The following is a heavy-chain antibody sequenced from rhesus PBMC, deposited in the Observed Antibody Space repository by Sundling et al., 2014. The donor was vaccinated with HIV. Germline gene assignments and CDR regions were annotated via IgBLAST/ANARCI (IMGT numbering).Heavy chain of an antibody. D-gene: IGHD2-2*01. V-gene: IGHV4-99*01. CDR1: GYSINSSYY. J-gene: IGHJ5-1*01. Sequence: QVQLQESGPGLVKPSETLSLTCAVSGYSINSSYYWGWIRQPPGKGLEYIGSISGSSGTNNYNPSLKSRVTFSIDMSNNHFSLKLTSMTAADTAVYYCANFGYPCVWGHGVLVTVSS. CDR2: ISGSSGTN. CDR3: ANFGYPCV.